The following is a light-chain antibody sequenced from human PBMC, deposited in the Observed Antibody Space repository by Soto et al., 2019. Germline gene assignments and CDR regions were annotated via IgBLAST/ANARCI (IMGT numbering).Light chain of an antibody. Sequence: DIQMTQSPSTLSASVGDRVTITCRASQSITNRLAWYQQRPGKAPKVLIYDASSLGSGVPSRFSGSGSGTEFTLTISSLQPDDFATYYCQHYNSYSEAFGQGTKVDIK. J-gene: IGKJ1*01. CDR1: QSITNR. CDR2: DAS. CDR3: QHYNSYSEA. V-gene: IGKV1-5*01.